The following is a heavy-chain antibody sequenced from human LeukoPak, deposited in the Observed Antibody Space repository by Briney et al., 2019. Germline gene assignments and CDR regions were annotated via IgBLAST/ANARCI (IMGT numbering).Heavy chain of an antibody. CDR2: IKPRDGAT. D-gene: IGHD2-8*01. CDR3: ASPPLSSAMYYAH. CDR1: GYNFTGHY. V-gene: IGHV1-2*02. J-gene: IGHJ4*02. Sequence: ASVKVSCKASGYNFTGHYMHWVRQAPGQGLEWMGWIKPRDGATNYAQSFQGRVTMTRDTSISTAYMELRNLRSDDTAVYYCASPPLSSAMYYAHWGQGTLVTVSS.